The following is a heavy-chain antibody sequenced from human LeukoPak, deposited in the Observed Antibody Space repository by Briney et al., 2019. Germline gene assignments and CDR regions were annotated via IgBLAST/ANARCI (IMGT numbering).Heavy chain of an antibody. Sequence: SETLSLTCTVSGGSISTYYWSWIRQPPGKGLEWIGYVYYTGSTNYNPSLKGRVTISVDTSKNQFFLKLSSVTAADTAMYYCARASIRYYDSSAYSHWGQRALVTVSS. D-gene: IGHD3-22*01. CDR2: VYYTGST. V-gene: IGHV4-59*01. J-gene: IGHJ4*02. CDR3: ARASIRYYDSSAYSH. CDR1: GGSISTYY.